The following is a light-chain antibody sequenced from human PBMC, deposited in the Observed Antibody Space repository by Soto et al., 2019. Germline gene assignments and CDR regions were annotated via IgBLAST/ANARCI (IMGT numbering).Light chain of an antibody. V-gene: IGKV1-6*01. J-gene: IGKJ1*01. CDR3: LQDYNYPWT. Sequence: AIQMTQSQSSLSASVGDRVTITCRASQGIRNDLGWYQQKPGKAPKLLIYAASSLQSGVPSKFSGSGSGTDFTLTIISLQPEDFATYYCLQDYNYPWTFGQGTKVEIK. CDR1: QGIRND. CDR2: AAS.